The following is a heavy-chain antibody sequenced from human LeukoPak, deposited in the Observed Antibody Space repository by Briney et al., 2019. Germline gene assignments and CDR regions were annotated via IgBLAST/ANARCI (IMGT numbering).Heavy chain of an antibody. CDR3: AGDSSADYYYCSGGLDD. Sequence: ASVKVSCKASGYTFTSYGISWVRQAPGQGLEGMGWISAYNGNSNYAQKLQGRLTMTPDTSTSTAYIELRSVRADYSSVYYCAGDSSADYYYCSGGLDDWGQGTLVTVSS. CDR1: GYTFTSYG. D-gene: IGHD2-15*01. V-gene: IGHV1-18*01. J-gene: IGHJ4*02. CDR2: ISAYNGNS.